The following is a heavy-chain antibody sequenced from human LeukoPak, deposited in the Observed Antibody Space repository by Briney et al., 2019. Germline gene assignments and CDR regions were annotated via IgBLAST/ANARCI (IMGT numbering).Heavy chain of an antibody. Sequence: ASVKVSCKASGYTFTSYGISWVRQAPGQGLEWMGWISAYNGNTNYAQKLQGRVTMTRDTSTSTVYMELSSLRSEDTAMYYCARGTSWGGDYFDYWGQGTLVNVSS. J-gene: IGHJ4*02. CDR3: ARGTSWGGDYFDY. CDR1: GYTFTSYG. D-gene: IGHD3-16*01. CDR2: ISAYNGNT. V-gene: IGHV1-18*01.